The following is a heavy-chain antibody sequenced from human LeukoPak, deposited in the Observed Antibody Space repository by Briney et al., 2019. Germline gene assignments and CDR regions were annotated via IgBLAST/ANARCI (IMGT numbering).Heavy chain of an antibody. V-gene: IGHV3-30*03. CDR2: MSKDGATI. CDR3: ARGLWFGELGYDY. J-gene: IGHJ4*02. D-gene: IGHD3-10*01. Sequence: GGSLRLSCAASGFTFSRHGMHWARHAPGKGLKWVAGMSKDGATIRYEGSVEGRFTISRDNSKNTVYLQMNSLRAEDTAVYYCARGLWFGELGYDYWGQGTLVTVSS. CDR1: GFTFSRHG.